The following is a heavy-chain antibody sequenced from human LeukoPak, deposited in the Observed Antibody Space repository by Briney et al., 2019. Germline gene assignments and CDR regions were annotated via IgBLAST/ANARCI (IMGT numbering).Heavy chain of an antibody. Sequence: ASVKVSCKASGYTFTSYAMHWVRQAPGQRLEWMGWINAGNGNTKYSQKFQGRVTITRDTSASTAYMELSSLRSEDTAVYYCARVWVGWFGELLEPFDYWGQGTLVTVSS. V-gene: IGHV1-3*01. D-gene: IGHD3-10*01. J-gene: IGHJ4*02. CDR1: GYTFTSYA. CDR3: ARVWVGWFGELLEPFDY. CDR2: INAGNGNT.